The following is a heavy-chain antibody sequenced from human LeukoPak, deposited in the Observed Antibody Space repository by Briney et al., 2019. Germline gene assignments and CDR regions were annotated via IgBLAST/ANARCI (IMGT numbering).Heavy chain of an antibody. D-gene: IGHD5-18*01. J-gene: IGHJ4*02. Sequence: PGGSLRLSCAASGFTFSSYGMHWVRQAPGKGLEWVAFIRYDGSNKYYADSVKGRFTISRDNSKNTLYLQMNSLRAEDTAVYYCAKDRTAMVKWYFDYWGQGTLVTVSS. V-gene: IGHV3-30*02. CDR3: AKDRTAMVKWYFDY. CDR1: GFTFSSYG. CDR2: IRYDGSNK.